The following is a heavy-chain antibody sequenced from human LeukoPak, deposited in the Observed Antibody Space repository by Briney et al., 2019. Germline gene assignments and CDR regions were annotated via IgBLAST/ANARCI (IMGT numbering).Heavy chain of an antibody. CDR3: ARDCGGGDCSSDAFDI. V-gene: IGHV3-7*01. J-gene: IGHJ3*02. CDR2: IKQDGSEK. D-gene: IGHD2-21*02. Sequence: GGSLRLSCAASGFTFSNYGMHWVRQAPGKGLEWVANIKQDGSEKYYVDSVKGRFTISRDNAKNSLYLQMNSLRAEDTAVYYCARDCGGGDCSSDAFDIWGQGTMVTVSS. CDR1: GFTFSNYG.